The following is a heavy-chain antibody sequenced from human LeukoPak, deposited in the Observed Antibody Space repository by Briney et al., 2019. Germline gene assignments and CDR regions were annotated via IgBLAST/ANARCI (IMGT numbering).Heavy chain of an antibody. CDR1: GFTFSSYA. Sequence: GGSLRLSCAATGFTFSSYAMSWVRQAPGKGLEWVSAISGSGHRTYYADSVKGRFTISRDNSKNTLYLQMNSLRAEDTAVYYCAKDLSIAVAGTNVDYWGQGTLVTVSS. J-gene: IGHJ4*02. D-gene: IGHD6-19*01. V-gene: IGHV3-23*01. CDR2: ISGSGHRT. CDR3: AKDLSIAVAGTNVDY.